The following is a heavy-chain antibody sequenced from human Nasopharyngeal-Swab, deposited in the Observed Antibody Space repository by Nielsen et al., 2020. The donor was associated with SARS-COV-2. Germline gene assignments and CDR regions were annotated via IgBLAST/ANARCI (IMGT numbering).Heavy chain of an antibody. D-gene: IGHD3-16*01. CDR2: IHHSRGT. CDR1: GDSLSSGNW. V-gene: IGHV4-4*02. CDR3: TRGGAWRFDY. J-gene: IGHJ4*02. Sequence: SETLSLTCAVSGDSLSSGNWWTWVRQPPGKGLEYIGEIHHSRGTNYNPSLKGRVTMSLDKSKNQFSLKLSSVTAADTAMYYCTRGGAWRFDYWGQGTLVTVSS.